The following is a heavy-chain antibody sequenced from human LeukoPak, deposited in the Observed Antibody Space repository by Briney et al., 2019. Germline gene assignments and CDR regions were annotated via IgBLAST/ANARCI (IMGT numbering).Heavy chain of an antibody. J-gene: IGHJ4*02. CDR1: GFTFSSYA. CDR2: ISGSGGST. CDR3: AKASLRYCGGCYYFDY. V-gene: IGHV3-23*01. Sequence: GGSLRLSCTASGFTFSSYAMSWVRQAPGKGLEWVSAISGSGGSTYYAGSVKGRFTISRDNSKNTLYLQMDSLRAEDTAVYYCAKASLRYCGGCYYFDYWGQGTLVTVSS. D-gene: IGHD2-21*01.